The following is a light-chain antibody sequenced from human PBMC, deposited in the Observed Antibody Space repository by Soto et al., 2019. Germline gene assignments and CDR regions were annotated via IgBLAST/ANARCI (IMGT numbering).Light chain of an antibody. J-gene: IGLJ3*02. CDR1: SGHRSYA. V-gene: IGLV4-69*01. CDR2: LNSDGSH. Sequence: QLVLSQSPSASASLGASVKLTCTLRSGHRSYAIAWHQQQPEKGPRYLMKLNSDGSHSKGDGIPDRFSGSSSGAVRYLSISSLQSEDEADYYCQTWGTGIQVFGGGTKVTVL. CDR3: QTWGTGIQV.